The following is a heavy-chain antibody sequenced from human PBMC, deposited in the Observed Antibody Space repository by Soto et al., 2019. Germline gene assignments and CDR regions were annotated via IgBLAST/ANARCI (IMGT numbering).Heavy chain of an antibody. V-gene: IGHV3-48*03. J-gene: IGHJ5*02. Sequence: ESGGGLVQPGGSLRLSCAASGFTFSSYEMNWVRQALGKGLEWVSYISSSGSTIYYADSVKGRFTISRDNAKNSLYLQMNSLRAEDTAVYYCARDSSSNWFDPWGQGTLVTVSS. D-gene: IGHD6-6*01. CDR3: ARDSSSNWFDP. CDR1: GFTFSSYE. CDR2: ISSSGSTI.